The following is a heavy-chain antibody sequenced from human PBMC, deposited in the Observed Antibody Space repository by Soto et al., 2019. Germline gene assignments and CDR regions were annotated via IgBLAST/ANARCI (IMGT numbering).Heavy chain of an antibody. CDR1: GYTLTDYY. V-gene: IGHV1-2*02. J-gene: IGHJ6*02. Sequence: GASVKVSCKASGYTLTDYYMHWVRQAPGQGLEWMGWINPKNGDTNSAQKFRGRVTMTRDTSISTAYLELSSLRSDDTAVYYCARSTGSYSYYGMDVWGQGTTVTVPS. CDR2: INPKNGDT. D-gene: IGHD1-26*01. CDR3: ARSTGSYSYYGMDV.